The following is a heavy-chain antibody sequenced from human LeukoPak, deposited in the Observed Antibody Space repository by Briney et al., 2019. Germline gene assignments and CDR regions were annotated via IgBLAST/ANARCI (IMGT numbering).Heavy chain of an antibody. D-gene: IGHD6-19*01. CDR1: GGSISSYY. CDR3: AREESSGWPAY. CDR2: IYYSGST. V-gene: IGHV4-59*01. Sequence: SETLSLTCTVSGGSISSYYWSWIRQPPGKGLEWIGYIYYSGSTNYNPSLKSRVTISVDTSKNQFSLKLSSVTAADTAVYYCAREESSGWPAYWGQGTLVTVSS. J-gene: IGHJ4*02.